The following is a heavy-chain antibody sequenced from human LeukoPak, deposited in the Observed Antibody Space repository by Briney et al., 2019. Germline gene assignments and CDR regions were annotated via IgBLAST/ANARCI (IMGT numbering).Heavy chain of an antibody. J-gene: IGHJ4*02. CDR1: GYTFTDYY. CDR3: AAVAGTLDY. Sequence: ASVKVSCKVSGYTFTDYYMRWVQQAPGKGLEWMGLVDPEDGETIYAEKFQGRVTITADTSTDTAYMELSSLRSEDTAVYYCAAVAGTLDYWGQGTLVTVSS. V-gene: IGHV1-69-2*01. CDR2: VDPEDGET. D-gene: IGHD6-19*01.